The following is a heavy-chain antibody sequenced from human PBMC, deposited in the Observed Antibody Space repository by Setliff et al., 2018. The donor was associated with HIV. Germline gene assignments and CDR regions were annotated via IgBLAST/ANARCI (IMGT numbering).Heavy chain of an antibody. CDR3: ATYSASWPDY. Sequence: SETLSLTCTVSGGSISNNNYYWGWIRQPPGKGLEWIGSIYYSGSTYYNPSLKSRVTISVDTSKNQFSLKLSSVTAADTAVYYCATYSASWPDYWGQGTLVTVSS. CDR1: GGSISNNNYY. CDR2: IYYSGST. J-gene: IGHJ4*02. D-gene: IGHD6-13*01. V-gene: IGHV4-39*01.